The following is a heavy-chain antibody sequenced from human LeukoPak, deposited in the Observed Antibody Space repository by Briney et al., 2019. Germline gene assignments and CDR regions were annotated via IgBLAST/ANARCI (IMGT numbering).Heavy chain of an antibody. CDR3: AKKIELYFDY. CDR1: GFTFSSYG. D-gene: IGHD2/OR15-2a*01. V-gene: IGHV3-30*02. Sequence: GGSLRLSCAASGFTFSSYGMHWVRQAPGKGLEWVAFIRYDGSNKYYADSVKGRFAISRDNSKNTLYLQMNSLRAEDTAVYYCAKKIELYFDYWGQGTLVTVSS. J-gene: IGHJ4*02. CDR2: IRYDGSNK.